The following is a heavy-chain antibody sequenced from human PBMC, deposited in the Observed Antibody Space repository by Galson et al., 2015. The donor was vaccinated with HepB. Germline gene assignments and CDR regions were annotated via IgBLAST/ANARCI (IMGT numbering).Heavy chain of an antibody. CDR1: GFTFSNSE. Sequence: SLRLSCAASGFTFSNSEMNWVRQAPGKGLEWLSYISSSGSSIYHADSVKGRFTISRDNAKKSLYLLMNSLRADDTAVYYCAGSSIWVDYYHGMDVWGQGTTVTVSS. CDR3: AGSSIWVDYYHGMDV. V-gene: IGHV3-48*03. D-gene: IGHD6-13*01. J-gene: IGHJ6*02. CDR2: ISSSGSSI.